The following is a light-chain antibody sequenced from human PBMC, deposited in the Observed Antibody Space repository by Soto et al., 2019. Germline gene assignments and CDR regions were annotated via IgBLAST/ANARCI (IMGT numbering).Light chain of an antibody. CDR3: CSYAGSHTFV. CDR1: SSDVGGYDY. CDR2: DVS. J-gene: IGLJ1*01. Sequence: QSALTQPRSVSGSPGQSVTISCTGTSSDVGGYDYVSWYQQHPGKVPKLMIYDVSERPSGVPDRFSGSKSGNTASLTISGLQAEDEADYHCCSYAGSHTFVFGTGTKVTVL. V-gene: IGLV2-11*01.